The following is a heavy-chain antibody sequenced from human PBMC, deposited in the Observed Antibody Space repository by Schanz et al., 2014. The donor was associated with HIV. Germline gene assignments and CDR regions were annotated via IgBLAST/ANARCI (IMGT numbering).Heavy chain of an antibody. D-gene: IGHD3-16*01. V-gene: IGHV3-7*01. CDR2: IKQDGSEK. CDR3: ARVANWDYYGMDV. J-gene: IGHJ6*02. Sequence: EMQLVESGGGLVQPGGSLRLSCAASGFNFSFYWISWVRQAPGKGLEWVANIKQDGSEKYYVDSVKGRFTISRDNSKNTLFLQMNSLRGEDTAVYYCARVANWDYYGMDVWGQGTMVTVSS. CDR1: GFNFSFYW.